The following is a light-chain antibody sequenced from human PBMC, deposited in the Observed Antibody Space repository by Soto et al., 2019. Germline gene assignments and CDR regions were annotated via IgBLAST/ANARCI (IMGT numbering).Light chain of an antibody. V-gene: IGKV3-20*01. CDR3: QQYDNSPLT. CDR2: GAS. J-gene: IGKJ4*01. CDR1: QSVSSSY. Sequence: DIVLTQSPGTLSLSPGERATLSCRASQSVSSSYLAWYQQKPGRAPRLLLYGASNRATGIPDRFSGSGAGTDFTLTISRLEPEDFAVYYCQQYDNSPLTFGGGTKVDIK.